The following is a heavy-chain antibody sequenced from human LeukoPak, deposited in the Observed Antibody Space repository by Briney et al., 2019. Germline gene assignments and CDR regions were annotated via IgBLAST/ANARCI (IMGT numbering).Heavy chain of an antibody. D-gene: IGHD3-3*01. Sequence: GASVKVSCKASGYTFTSYDINWVRQATGQGLEWMGWMNPNSGNTGYAQKFQGRVTMTRNTSISTAYMELSSLRSEDTAVYYCARGSDDFWSGQNRFDPWGQGTLVTVSS. V-gene: IGHV1-8*01. CDR2: MNPNSGNT. CDR3: ARGSDDFWSGQNRFDP. CDR1: GYTFTSYD. J-gene: IGHJ5*02.